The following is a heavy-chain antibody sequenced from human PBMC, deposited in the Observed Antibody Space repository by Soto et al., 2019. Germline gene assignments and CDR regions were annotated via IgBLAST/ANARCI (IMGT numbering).Heavy chain of an antibody. Sequence: EVQLVESGGGLVKPGGSLRLSCAASGFTFSSYSMNWVRQAPGKGLEWVSSISSSSSYIYYADSVKGRFTISRDNAKNSLYLQMNSLRAEDTAVYYCAREGEHCSSTSCAYYFDYWGQGTLVTVSS. CDR3: AREGEHCSSTSCAYYFDY. D-gene: IGHD2-2*01. CDR1: GFTFSSYS. J-gene: IGHJ4*02. CDR2: ISSSSSYI. V-gene: IGHV3-21*01.